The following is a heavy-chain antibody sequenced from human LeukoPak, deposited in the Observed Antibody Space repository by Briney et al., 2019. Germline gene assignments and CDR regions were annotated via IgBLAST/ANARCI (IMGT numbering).Heavy chain of an antibody. CDR2: ISGSGGST. D-gene: IGHD3-22*01. CDR3: ANAKYYYDSSGYYALDY. CDR1: GFTFSSYA. V-gene: IGHV3-23*01. Sequence: GGSLRLSCAASGFTFSSYAMSWVRQAPGKELEWVSAISGSGGSTYYADSVKGRFTISRDNSKNTLYLQMNSLRAEDTAVYYCANAKYYYDSSGYYALDYWGQGTLVTVSS. J-gene: IGHJ4*02.